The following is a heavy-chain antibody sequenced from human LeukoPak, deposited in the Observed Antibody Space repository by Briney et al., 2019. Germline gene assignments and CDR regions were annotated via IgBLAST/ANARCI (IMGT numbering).Heavy chain of an antibody. J-gene: IGHJ4*02. V-gene: IGHV3-74*01. Sequence: GRSLRLSCAASGFIFSSFWMHWVRQVPGKGLVWVSHINSDGRKTDYADSVRGRFTISRDNAKNTLYLQMNRLTVEDTAVYYCGRGMRDYYGLDYWGQGILVTVSS. CDR2: INSDGRKT. CDR1: GFIFSSFW. D-gene: IGHD3-10*01. CDR3: GRGMRDYYGLDY.